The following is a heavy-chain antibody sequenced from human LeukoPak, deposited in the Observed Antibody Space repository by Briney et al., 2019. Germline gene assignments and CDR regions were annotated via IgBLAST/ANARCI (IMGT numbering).Heavy chain of an antibody. J-gene: IGHJ3*02. D-gene: IGHD3-22*01. Sequence: GGSLRLSCAASGFTFSSYAMSWVRQAPGKGLEWGSAISGSGGSTYYADSVKGRFTISRDNSKNTPYLQMNSLRAEDTAVYYCAKRHYDSSGYYGWGAFDIWGQGTMVTVSS. CDR1: GFTFSSYA. CDR2: ISGSGGST. CDR3: AKRHYDSSGYYGWGAFDI. V-gene: IGHV3-23*01.